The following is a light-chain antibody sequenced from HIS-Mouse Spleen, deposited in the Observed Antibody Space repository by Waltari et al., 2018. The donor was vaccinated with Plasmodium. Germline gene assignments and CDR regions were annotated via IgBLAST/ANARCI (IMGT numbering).Light chain of an antibody. J-gene: IGLJ1*01. CDR2: DVS. CDR1: SSEIGGYNY. V-gene: IGLV2-11*01. Sequence: SALTQPRHVSQAPGQSSTISCSGPSSEIGGYNYLSWYQHHPVKPPKLMIYDVSKPPSGVPDRFSGSKSGNTASLTISGLQAEDEADYYCCSYAGSYTFVFGTGTKVTVL. CDR3: CSYAGSYTFV.